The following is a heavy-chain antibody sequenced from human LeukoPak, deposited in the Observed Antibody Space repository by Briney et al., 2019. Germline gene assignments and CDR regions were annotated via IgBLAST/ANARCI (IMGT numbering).Heavy chain of an antibody. CDR3: ARGRLLAYSSGWYDWFDP. V-gene: IGHV1-46*01. CDR2: INPSGGST. D-gene: IGHD6-19*01. Sequence: ASVKVSCKASGYTFTSYYMHWVRQAPGQGLEWMAIINPSGGSTSYAQRFQGRVTMTRDTSTSTVYMELSSLRSEDTAVYYCARGRLLAYSSGWYDWFDPWGQGTLVTVSS. J-gene: IGHJ5*02. CDR1: GYTFTSYY.